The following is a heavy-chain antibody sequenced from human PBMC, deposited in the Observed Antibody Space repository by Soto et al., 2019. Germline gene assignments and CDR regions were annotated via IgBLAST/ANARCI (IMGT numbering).Heavy chain of an antibody. J-gene: IGHJ3*02. CDR1: GFTFSSYG. CDR3: ARDATRYAFDI. CDR2: IWYDGSNK. D-gene: IGHD3-16*02. Sequence: PGGSLRLSCAASGFTFSSYGMHWVRQAPGKGLEWVAVIWYDGSNKYYADSVKGRFTISRDNSKNTLYLQMNSLRAEDTAVYYCARDATRYAFDIWGQGTMVTVSS. V-gene: IGHV3-33*08.